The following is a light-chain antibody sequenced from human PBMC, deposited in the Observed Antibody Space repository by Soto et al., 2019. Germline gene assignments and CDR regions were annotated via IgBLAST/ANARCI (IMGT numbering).Light chain of an antibody. V-gene: IGKV1-5*03. CDR3: QNYNSYSEA. CDR2: KAS. Sequence: DIQMTQSPSTISASVGDRVTITCLAIQTISSWLAWYRQKPGKAPKLLIYKASTLKSGVPSRFSGSGSGTEFSLTISSLQPDDFATYYCQNYNSYSEAFGQGTKVDIK. J-gene: IGKJ1*01. CDR1: QTISSW.